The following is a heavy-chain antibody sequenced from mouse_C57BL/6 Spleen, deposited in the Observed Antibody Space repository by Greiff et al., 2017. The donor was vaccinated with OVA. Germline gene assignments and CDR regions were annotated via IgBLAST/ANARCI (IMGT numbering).Heavy chain of an antibody. D-gene: IGHD2-10*01. CDR2: ISDGGSYT. CDR1: GFTFSSYA. CDR3: ARDGGLLYFDY. J-gene: IGHJ2*01. V-gene: IGHV5-4*01. Sequence: DVMLVESGGGLVKPGGSLELSCAASGFTFSSYAMSWVRQTPEKRLEWVATISDGGSYTYYPDNVKGRFTISRDNAKNNLYLQMSHLKSEDTAMYYCARDGGLLYFDYWGQGTTLTVSS.